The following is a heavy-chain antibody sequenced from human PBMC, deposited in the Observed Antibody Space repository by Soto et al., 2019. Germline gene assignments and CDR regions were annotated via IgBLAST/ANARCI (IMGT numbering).Heavy chain of an antibody. Sequence: QVQLVQSGAEVKKPGASVKVSCKASGYTFTSYAMHWVRQAPGQRLEWMGWNNAGNGNTKYSQKFQGRVTITRDTSASTAYMELSSLRSEDTAVYYCARGPYIVVVVAAKMQSDAFDIWGQGTMVTVSS. V-gene: IGHV1-3*01. J-gene: IGHJ3*02. CDR2: NNAGNGNT. D-gene: IGHD2-15*01. CDR3: ARGPYIVVVVAAKMQSDAFDI. CDR1: GYTFTSYA.